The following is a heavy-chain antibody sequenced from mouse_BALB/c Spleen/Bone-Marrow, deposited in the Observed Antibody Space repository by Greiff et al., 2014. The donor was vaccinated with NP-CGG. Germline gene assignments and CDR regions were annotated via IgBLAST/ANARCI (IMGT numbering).Heavy chain of an antibody. CDR1: GFTFSSYG. D-gene: IGHD1-1*01. J-gene: IGHJ2*01. V-gene: IGHV5-6-3*01. Sequence: EVQVVESGGGLVQPGGSLKLSCAASGFTFSSYGMSWVRQTPDKGLELVATINSNGGSTYYPDSVKGRFTISRDNAKNTLYLQMSSLKSEDTAMYYCARDYYGSSDYWGQGTTLTVSS. CDR3: ARDYYGSSDY. CDR2: INSNGGST.